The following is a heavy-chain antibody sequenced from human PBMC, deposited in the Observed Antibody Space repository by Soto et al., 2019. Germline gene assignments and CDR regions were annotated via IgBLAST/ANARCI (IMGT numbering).Heavy chain of an antibody. Sequence: EVQLVESGGGVVRPGGSLRLSCAASGFTFDDYGMSWVRQAPGKGLEWVSGINWNGGSTGYADSVKGRFTISRDNAKNSLYLHMNSLRAEDTALYYCARVLTYYYDSSGYYGALDYWGQGTLVTVSS. D-gene: IGHD3-22*01. V-gene: IGHV3-20*04. CDR1: GFTFDDYG. J-gene: IGHJ4*02. CDR2: INWNGGST. CDR3: ARVLTYYYDSSGYYGALDY.